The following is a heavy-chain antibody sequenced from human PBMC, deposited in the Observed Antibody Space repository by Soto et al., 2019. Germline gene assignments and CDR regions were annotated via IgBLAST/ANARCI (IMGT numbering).Heavy chain of an antibody. V-gene: IGHV3-33*03. CDR3: ARWGCSGSNCNLNQRSFDL. Sequence: QVQLVESGGGVVQPGRSLRLSCAASGFIFNEYGMHWVRQAPGKGLEWVAVIWYDGSNKYYADSVKGRFTFSRDNSKNTMSLQMNSLRAGDTAVYYCARWGCSGSNCNLNQRSFDLWGQGTLVTVSS. D-gene: IGHD2-15*01. J-gene: IGHJ4*02. CDR1: GFIFNEYG. CDR2: IWYDGSNK.